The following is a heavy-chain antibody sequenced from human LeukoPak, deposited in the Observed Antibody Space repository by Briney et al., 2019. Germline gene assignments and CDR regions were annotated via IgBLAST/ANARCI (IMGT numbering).Heavy chain of an antibody. J-gene: IGHJ3*02. V-gene: IGHV1-69*01. D-gene: IGHD2-2*01. CDR1: GGTFSSYA. Sequence: GSSVKVSCRASGGTFSSYAISWVRQAPGQGLEWMGGIIPIFGTANYAQKFQGRVTITADESTSTAYMELSSLRSEDTAVYYCARISGFEIVVVPAALGGIDAFDIWGQRTMVTVSS. CDR3: ARISGFEIVVVPAALGGIDAFDI. CDR2: IIPIFGTA.